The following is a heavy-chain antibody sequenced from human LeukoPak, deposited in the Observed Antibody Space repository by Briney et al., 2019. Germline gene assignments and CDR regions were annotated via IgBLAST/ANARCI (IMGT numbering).Heavy chain of an antibody. J-gene: IGHJ3*02. D-gene: IGHD6-13*01. V-gene: IGHV1-2*02. Sequence: ASVKVSCKASGYTFTGYYMHWVRQAPGQELEWMGWINPNSGGTNYAQKFQGRVTMTRDTSITTAYMELSRLRSDDTAVYYCARSSSSWYNAFDIWGQGTLVTVSS. CDR2: INPNSGGT. CDR1: GYTFTGYY. CDR3: ARSSSSWYNAFDI.